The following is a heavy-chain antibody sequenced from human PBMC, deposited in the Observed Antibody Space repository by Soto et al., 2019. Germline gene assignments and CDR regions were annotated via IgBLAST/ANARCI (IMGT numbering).Heavy chain of an antibody. CDR1: GFTFSSYS. CDR3: AREHYDTAMVTYEFDY. V-gene: IGHV3-48*02. D-gene: IGHD5-18*01. CDR2: ISSSSSTI. Sequence: PGGSLRLSCAASGFTFSSYSMNWVRQAPGKGLEWVSYISSSSSTIYYADSVKGRFTISRDNAKNSLYLQMNSLRDEDTAVYYCAREHYDTAMVTYEFDYWGQGTLVTVSS. J-gene: IGHJ4*02.